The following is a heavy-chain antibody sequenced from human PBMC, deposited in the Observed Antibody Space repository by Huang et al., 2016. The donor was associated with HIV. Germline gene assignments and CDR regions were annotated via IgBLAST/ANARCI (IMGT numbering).Heavy chain of an antibody. D-gene: IGHD3-3*01. J-gene: IGHJ4*02. Sequence: QPRLQESGPGLVKPSETLSLTCTVSGVSVTRSPWYWVWVRQSPGKGLEWIASINYDGSTYYKSSLKSRLTTSLDTSKTQFSLKLTSGTAADTAVYFCARDIAIFGEPLDSWGQGTAVTVSS. CDR3: ARDIAIFGEPLDS. V-gene: IGHV4-39*01. CDR1: GVSVTRSPWY. CDR2: INYDGST.